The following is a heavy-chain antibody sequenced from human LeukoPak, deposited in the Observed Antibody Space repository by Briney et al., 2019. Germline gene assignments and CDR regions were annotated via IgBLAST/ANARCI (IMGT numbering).Heavy chain of an antibody. CDR3: ARRGYSYGYGMSL. V-gene: IGHV1-2*06. D-gene: IGHD5-18*01. CDR2: INPNSGST. CDR1: GYTFTGYY. Sequence: ASVKVSCKASGYTFTGYYMHWVRQAPGQGLKWMGRINPNSGSTNYAQKFQGRVTMTRDTSISTAYMELSRLRSDDTAVYYCARRGYSYGYGMSLWGQGTLVTVSS. J-gene: IGHJ4*02.